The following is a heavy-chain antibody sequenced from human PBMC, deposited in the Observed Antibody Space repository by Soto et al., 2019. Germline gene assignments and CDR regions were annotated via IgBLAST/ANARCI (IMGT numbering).Heavy chain of an antibody. D-gene: IGHD3-22*01. CDR2: ISSSISTI. Sequence: GGSLRLSCAASGFSFSSYSMNWVRQAPGKGLEWVSYISSSISTIYYADSVKGRFTISRDNAKNSLYLQMNSLRAGDTAVYYCARGLADANWYFDLWGRGTLVTVSS. CDR3: ARGLADANWYFDL. V-gene: IGHV3-48*01. J-gene: IGHJ2*01. CDR1: GFSFSSYS.